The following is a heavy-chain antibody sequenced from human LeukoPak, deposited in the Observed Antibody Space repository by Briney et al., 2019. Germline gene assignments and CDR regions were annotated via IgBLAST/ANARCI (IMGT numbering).Heavy chain of an antibody. J-gene: IGHJ5*02. CDR1: DDSISSYY. Sequence: SETLSLTCIVSDDSISSYYLSWIRQPPPKGLEWIGYIYYSGSTNYNPSLKSRVTISVDTSKNQFSLKLSSVTAADTAVYYCARDSLGFDPWGQGTLVTVSS. V-gene: IGHV4-59*01. CDR2: IYYSGST. CDR3: ARDSLGFDP. D-gene: IGHD3-16*01.